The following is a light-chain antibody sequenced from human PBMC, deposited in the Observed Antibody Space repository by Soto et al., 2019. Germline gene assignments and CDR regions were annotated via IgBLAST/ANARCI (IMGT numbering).Light chain of an antibody. Sequence: QYALTQPRSVSGSPGQSVTIYCTGTSTDVGGYNYVSWYQQHPGKVPKLMLYDVSKRPSGVPDRFSGSKSGNTASLTISGIQAEDESDYYCCSYAGRDTLYVFGSGTKVTVL. CDR1: STDVGGYNY. J-gene: IGLJ1*01. V-gene: IGLV2-11*01. CDR2: DVS. CDR3: CSYAGRDTLYV.